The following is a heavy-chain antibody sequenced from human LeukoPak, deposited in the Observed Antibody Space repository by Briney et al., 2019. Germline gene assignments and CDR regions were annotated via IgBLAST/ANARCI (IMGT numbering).Heavy chain of an antibody. J-gene: IGHJ6*02. CDR3: AREGSGYCSGGSCYDRDYYYYGMDV. D-gene: IGHD2-15*01. V-gene: IGHV4-59*01. Sequence: PSETLSLTCTVSGGSISSYYWSWIRQPPGKGLEWIGYIYYSGSTNYNPSLKSRVTISVDTSKNQFSLKLSSVTAADTAVYYCAREGSGYCSGGSCYDRDYYYYGMDVWGQGTTVTVSS. CDR2: IYYSGST. CDR1: GGSISSYY.